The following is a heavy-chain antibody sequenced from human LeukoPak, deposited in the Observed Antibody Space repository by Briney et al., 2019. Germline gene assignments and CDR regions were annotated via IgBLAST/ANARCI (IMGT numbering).Heavy chain of an antibody. V-gene: IGHV3-48*01. D-gene: IGHD3-3*01. CDR3: ARDQSYYDFWSGRNYYYYYYMDV. CDR1: GFTFSSYS. Sequence: GGSLRLSCAASGFTFSSYSMNWVRQAPGKGLEWVSYISSSSSTIYYADSVKGRFTISRDNAKNSLYLQMNSLRAEDTAVYYCARDQSYYDFWSGRNYYYYYYMDVWGKGTTVTVSS. J-gene: IGHJ6*03. CDR2: ISSSSSTI.